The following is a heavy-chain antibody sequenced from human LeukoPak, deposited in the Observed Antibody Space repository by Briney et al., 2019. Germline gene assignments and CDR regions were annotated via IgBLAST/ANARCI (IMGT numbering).Heavy chain of an antibody. CDR3: ARPVADTDAFDI. V-gene: IGHV3-74*01. Sequence: GGSLGLSCAASGFTFSSYWMHWVRQAPGKGLVWVSRINSDGSSTSYADSVKGRFTISRDNAKNTLYLQMNSLRAEDTAVYYCARPVADTDAFDIWGQGTMVTVSS. CDR1: GFTFSSYW. J-gene: IGHJ3*02. D-gene: IGHD6-19*01. CDR2: INSDGSST.